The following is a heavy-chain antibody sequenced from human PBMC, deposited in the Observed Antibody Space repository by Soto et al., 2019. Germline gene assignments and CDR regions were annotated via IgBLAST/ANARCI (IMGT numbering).Heavy chain of an antibody. CDR1: GYSFTNFG. Sequence: QVHLVQSGAVVENPGASVKVPCKASGYSFTNFGINWVRQAPGQGLEWMGWITPYNGNANYPQKHQDRLTITTDTSTNTAYLELRSLRSDETAVYFCARARMFSGAHHDYWGQGTRVTVSS. V-gene: IGHV1-18*04. CDR3: ARARMFSGAHHDY. D-gene: IGHD1-26*01. J-gene: IGHJ4*02. CDR2: ITPYNGNA.